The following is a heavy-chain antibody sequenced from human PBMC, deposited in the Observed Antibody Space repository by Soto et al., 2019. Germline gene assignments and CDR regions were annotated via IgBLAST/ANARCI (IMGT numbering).Heavy chain of an antibody. J-gene: IGHJ6*02. CDR1: GGSISSGDYY. Sequence: QVQLQESGPGLVKPSQTLSLTCTVSGGSISSGDYYWRWIRQHPGKGLEWIGYIYYSGSTYYNPSLKSRVTISVDTSKNQFSLKLSSVTAADTAVYYCARWGYCSSTSCYTKDYYYYGMDVWGQGTTVTVSS. CDR2: IYYSGST. CDR3: ARWGYCSSTSCYTKDYYYYGMDV. V-gene: IGHV4-30-4*01. D-gene: IGHD2-2*02.